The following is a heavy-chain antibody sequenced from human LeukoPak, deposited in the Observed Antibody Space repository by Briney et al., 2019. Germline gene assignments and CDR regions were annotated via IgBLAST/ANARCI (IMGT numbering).Heavy chain of an antibody. J-gene: IGHJ4*02. CDR3: RYYASGSYYDY. CDR1: GFTFSSYG. D-gene: IGHD3-10*01. CDR2: ISYDGSNK. Sequence: RGSLRLSCAASGFTFSSYGMHWVRQAPGKGLEWVAVISYDGSNKYYADSVKGRFTISRDNSKNTLYLQMNSLKTEDTAVYYCRYYASGSYYDYWGQGTLFTVSS. V-gene: IGHV3-30*03.